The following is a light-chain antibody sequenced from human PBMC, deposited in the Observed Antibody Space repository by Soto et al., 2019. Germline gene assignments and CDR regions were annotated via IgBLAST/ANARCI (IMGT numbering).Light chain of an antibody. CDR1: QSISNW. CDR2: DVS. V-gene: IGKV1-5*01. J-gene: IGKJ1*01. CDR3: QQYTVNSRT. Sequence: DIQLTQSPSTLSASVGDRVTITCRASQSISNWLAWYQQKPGKAPKVLIYDVSSLKSGVPSRFSGSGSGTEFTLTISSLQPDDFATYYCQQYTVNSRTFGQGTKVDIK.